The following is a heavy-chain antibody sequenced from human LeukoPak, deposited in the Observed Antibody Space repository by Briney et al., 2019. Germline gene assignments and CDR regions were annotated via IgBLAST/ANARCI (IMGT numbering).Heavy chain of an antibody. CDR1: GGSFSGYY. CDR2: INHSGST. D-gene: IGHD3-10*01. V-gene: IGHV4-34*01. CDR3: AREGLYYSQRYFDP. Sequence: SETLSLTCAVYGGSFSGYYWSWIRQPRGKGLEWIGEINHSGSTNYNPSLKSRVTISVDTSKNQFSLKLSSVTAADTAVYYCAREGLYYSQRYFDPWGQGTLVTVSS. J-gene: IGHJ5*02.